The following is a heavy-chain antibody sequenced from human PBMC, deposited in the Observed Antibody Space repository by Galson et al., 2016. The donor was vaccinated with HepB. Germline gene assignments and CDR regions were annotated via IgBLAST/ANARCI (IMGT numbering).Heavy chain of an antibody. D-gene: IGHD2-2*01. CDR3: AKADQSSYFDY. Sequence: SLRLSCAASGFTFTTYAINWFRQTPGKGLEWVSAISTNGDTTFYADSVKGRFSVYRDNSRYAVYLQMNTLIAEDTAVYYCAKADQSSYFDYWGQGTLVTVSS. J-gene: IGHJ4*02. CDR2: ISTNGDTT. CDR1: GFTFTTYA. V-gene: IGHV3-23*01.